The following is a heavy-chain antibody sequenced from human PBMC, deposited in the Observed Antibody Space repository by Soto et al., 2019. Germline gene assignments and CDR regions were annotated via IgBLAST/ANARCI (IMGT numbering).Heavy chain of an antibody. D-gene: IGHD6-19*01. CDR3: AKQRGYSSGWYGAFDI. J-gene: IGHJ3*02. CDR1: GFTFTSYA. Sequence: GGSLRLSCAAYGFTFTSYAMSWVRQAPGKGLEWVSLISGSGGSTYYADSVKGRFTISRDDSKNAVYLQMDSLRAEDTAVFYCAKQRGYSSGWYGAFDIWAQGTMDIVSS. CDR2: ISGSGGST. V-gene: IGHV3-23*01.